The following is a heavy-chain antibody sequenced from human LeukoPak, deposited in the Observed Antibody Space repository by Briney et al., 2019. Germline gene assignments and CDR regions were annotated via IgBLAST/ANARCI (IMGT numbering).Heavy chain of an antibody. Sequence: ASVKVSCKASGYTFTSYDINWVRQATGQGLEWMGWMNPNSGNTGYAQKFQGRVIMTRNTSISTAYMELSSLRSEDTAVYYCANLYCSGGSCYRWGQGTLVTVSS. D-gene: IGHD2-15*01. CDR1: GYTFTSYD. V-gene: IGHV1-8*01. CDR3: ANLYCSGGSCYR. CDR2: MNPNSGNT. J-gene: IGHJ4*02.